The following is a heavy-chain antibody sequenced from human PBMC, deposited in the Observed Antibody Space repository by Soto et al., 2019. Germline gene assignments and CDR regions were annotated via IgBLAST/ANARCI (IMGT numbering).Heavy chain of an antibody. CDR2: ISYDGTNK. CDR3: AKDLQSYGDYDYYCYGMDV. V-gene: IGHV3-30*18. CDR1: GFTFSTYG. J-gene: IGHJ6*02. D-gene: IGHD4-17*01. Sequence: QVQLVESGGGEVQPGRSLTISCAASGFTFSTYGMHWVRQTPGKGLEWVAVISYDGTNKFYSDSVKGRFTISRDNFKNPLTLQMNSLRADDTAVYSCAKDLQSYGDYDYYCYGMDVWCLVTRVTVSS.